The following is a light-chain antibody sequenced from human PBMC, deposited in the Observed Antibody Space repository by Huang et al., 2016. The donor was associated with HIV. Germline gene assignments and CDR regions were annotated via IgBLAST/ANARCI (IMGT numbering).Light chain of an antibody. CDR1: QSVSSY. Sequence: EIVLTQSPATLSLSPGERATLSCRASQSVSSYLAWYQQKPGQAPRLLIYDASNRATGIPARFSCSGSGTDFTLTISSLEPEDFAVYYCQQRSNWPPMTFGQGTKVEIK. V-gene: IGKV3-11*01. J-gene: IGKJ1*01. CDR2: DAS. CDR3: QQRSNWPPMT.